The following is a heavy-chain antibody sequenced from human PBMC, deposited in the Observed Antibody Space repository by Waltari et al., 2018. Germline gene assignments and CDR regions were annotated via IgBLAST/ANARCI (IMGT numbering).Heavy chain of an antibody. V-gene: IGHV5-51*03. CDR2: IYPGDSDT. CDR1: GYSFTSYW. J-gene: IGHJ3*02. D-gene: IGHD5-12*01. CDR3: ARRGWLRFDNDAFDI. Sequence: EVQLVQSGAEVKKPGESLKISCKGSGYSFTSYWIGWVRQMPGKGLEWMGLIYPGDSDTRYSPSFQGQVTISADKSISTAYLQWSSLKASDTAMYYCARRGWLRFDNDAFDIWGQGTMVTVSS.